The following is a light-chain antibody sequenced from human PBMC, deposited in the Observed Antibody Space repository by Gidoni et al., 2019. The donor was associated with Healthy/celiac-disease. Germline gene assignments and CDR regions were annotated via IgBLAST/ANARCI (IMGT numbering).Light chain of an antibody. V-gene: IGKV3-15*01. J-gene: IGKJ5*01. CDR1: QCVSSN. CDR2: GAS. Sequence: DIVMTQSPATLSVSPGERATLSCRASQCVSSNLARYPQKPGQAPRLLIYGASTRATGIPARFSGSGSGTEFTLTISSLQSEDFAVYYCQQDNNWPPITFGQGTRLEIK. CDR3: QQDNNWPPIT.